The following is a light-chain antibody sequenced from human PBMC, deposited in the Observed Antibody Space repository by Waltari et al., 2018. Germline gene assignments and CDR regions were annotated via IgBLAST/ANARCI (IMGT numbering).Light chain of an antibody. CDR2: GNT. Sequence: QSVLTQPPSVSGAPGQRVTISCTGSSSNIGAGYAVHWYQQFPGPAPKLLIYGNTNRPSGVPDRISGSKSGTSASLAITGLQADDEADYYCQSYDSSLSGFVFGTGTTVTVL. CDR1: SSNIGAGYA. V-gene: IGLV1-40*01. CDR3: QSYDSSLSGFV. J-gene: IGLJ1*01.